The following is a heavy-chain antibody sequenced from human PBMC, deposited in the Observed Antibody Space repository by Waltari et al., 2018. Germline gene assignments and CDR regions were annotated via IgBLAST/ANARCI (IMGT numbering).Heavy chain of an antibody. Sequence: QVQLQESGPGLVKPSETLSLPCTVPGGPISSYYWSWIRPPPGKGLEWIGYIYYSGSTNYNPSLKSRVTISVDTSKNQFSLKLSSVTAADTAVYYCASVYYYGSGSYHPFDYWGQGTLVTVSS. J-gene: IGHJ4*02. CDR3: ASVYYYGSGSYHPFDY. CDR2: IYYSGST. V-gene: IGHV4-59*01. D-gene: IGHD3-10*01. CDR1: GGPISSYY.